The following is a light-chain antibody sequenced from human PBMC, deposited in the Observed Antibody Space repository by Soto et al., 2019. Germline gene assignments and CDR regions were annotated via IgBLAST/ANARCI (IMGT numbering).Light chain of an antibody. Sequence: LVLTQSPGTLSLSPGERATLSCWASQSVHSRYLSWYQQKLGQAPRLLIYHASTRATGIPDRFSGSGSGTDFTLTISSLEPEDLAVYYCQQRGTFGPGTKVDIK. J-gene: IGKJ3*01. CDR3: QQRGT. V-gene: IGKV3D-20*02. CDR2: HAS. CDR1: QSVHSRY.